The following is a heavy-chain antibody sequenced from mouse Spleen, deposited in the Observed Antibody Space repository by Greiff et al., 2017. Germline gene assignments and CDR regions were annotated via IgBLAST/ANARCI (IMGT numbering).Heavy chain of an antibody. CDR2: ISYSGST. CDR3: ALWSSWFAY. Sequence: EVKLVESGPGLVKPSQSLSLTCTVTGYSITSDYAWNWIRQFPGNKLEWMGYISYSGSTSYNPSLKSRISITRDTSKNQFFLQLNSVTTEDTATYYCALWSSWFAYWGQGTLVTVSA. J-gene: IGHJ3*01. CDR1: GYSITSDYA. V-gene: IGHV3-2*02. D-gene: IGHD1-1*02.